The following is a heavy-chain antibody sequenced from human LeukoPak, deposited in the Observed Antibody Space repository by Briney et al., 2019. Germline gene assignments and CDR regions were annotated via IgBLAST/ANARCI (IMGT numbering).Heavy chain of an antibody. CDR2: MNPNSGNT. D-gene: IGHD1-26*01. CDR1: GGTFSSYA. CDR3: ARGLGSPVGRNY. J-gene: IGHJ4*02. Sequence: ASVKVSCKASGGTFSSYAISWVRQAPGQGLEWMGWMNPNSGNTGYAQKFQGRVTMTRNTSISTVYMELSSLRSEDTAVYYCARGLGSPVGRNYWGQGTLVTVSS. V-gene: IGHV1-8*02.